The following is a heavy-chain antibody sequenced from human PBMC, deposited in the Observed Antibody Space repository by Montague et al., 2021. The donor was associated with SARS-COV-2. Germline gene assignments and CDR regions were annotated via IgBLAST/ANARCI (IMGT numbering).Heavy chain of an antibody. J-gene: IGHJ4*02. CDR1: GLSVGNSN. CDR2: FSFVGSNR. Sequence: SLRLSCAASGLSVGNSNMHWVRQAPGKGLEWVAVFSFVGSNRYYADSVKGRFTISRDDSENKLHLQMNSLRPEDTAVYYCANWENWGQGTLVLVSS. D-gene: IGHD1-26*01. V-gene: IGHV3-30*18. CDR3: ANWEN.